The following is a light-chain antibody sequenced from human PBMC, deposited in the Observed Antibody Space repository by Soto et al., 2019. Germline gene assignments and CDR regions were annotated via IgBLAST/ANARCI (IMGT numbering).Light chain of an antibody. CDR2: DVS. CDR1: SSDIGGYNY. Sequence: QSALTQAASVSGSPGQSITISCTGTSSDIGGYNYVSWYQQHPGKALKLMIYDVSYRPSGVSNRFSGSKSGNTASLTISGLQAEDEADYYCSSYTSSSTYVFGTGTKVTVL. J-gene: IGLJ1*01. V-gene: IGLV2-14*01. CDR3: SSYTSSSTYV.